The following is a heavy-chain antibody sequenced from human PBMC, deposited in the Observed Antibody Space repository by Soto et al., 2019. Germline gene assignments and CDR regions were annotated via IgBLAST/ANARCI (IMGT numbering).Heavy chain of an antibody. Sequence: GGALRLSCAASGFTFSSYGMHWVRQAPGKGLEWVAVISYDGSNKYYADSVKGRFTISRDNSKNTLYLQMNSLRAEDTAVYYCAKAPYTYCGGDCYPTRYFDYWGQGT. CDR2: ISYDGSNK. V-gene: IGHV3-30*18. D-gene: IGHD2-21*02. J-gene: IGHJ4*02. CDR3: AKAPYTYCGGDCYPTRYFDY. CDR1: GFTFSSYG.